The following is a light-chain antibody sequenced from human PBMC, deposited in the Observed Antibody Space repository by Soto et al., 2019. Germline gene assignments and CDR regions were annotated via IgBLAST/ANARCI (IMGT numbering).Light chain of an antibody. J-gene: IGKJ2*01. Sequence: EIVLTQSPATLSLSPGDRATLSCGASQSVSSNYLAWYQQKPGLAPRLLIYDASTRATGIPDTFSGRGSGTDVTLTITSLQPEDFVMYYCQPYDNLPPNTFGQGTKVEIK. CDR2: DAS. CDR3: QPYDNLPPNT. CDR1: QSVSSNY. V-gene: IGKV3D-20*01.